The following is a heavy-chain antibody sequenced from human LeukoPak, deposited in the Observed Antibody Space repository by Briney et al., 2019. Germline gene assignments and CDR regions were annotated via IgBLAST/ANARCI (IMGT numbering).Heavy chain of an antibody. CDR1: GFTFSDDY. D-gene: IGHD3-16*02. CDR2: ISSSGSTI. V-gene: IGHV3-11*01. CDR3: ARADGLDYDYVWGSYRSGGAFDI. Sequence: PGGSLRLSCAASGFTFSDDYMSWIRQAPGKGLEWGSYISSSGSTIYYADSVKGRFTISRDNAKNSMYLQMNSLRAEDTAVYYCARADGLDYDYVWGSYRSGGAFDIWGQGTMVTVSS. J-gene: IGHJ3*02.